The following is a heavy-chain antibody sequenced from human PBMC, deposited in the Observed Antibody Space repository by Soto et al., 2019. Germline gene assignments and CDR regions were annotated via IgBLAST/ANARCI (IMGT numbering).Heavy chain of an antibody. CDR1: GFTVSSNY. J-gene: IGHJ4*02. Sequence: GGSLRLSCASSGFTVSSNYMSWVRQAPGKGLEWVSVIYSGGSTYYADSVKGRFTISRDNAKSSLYLQMNSLRDEDTAVYYCARVPDYWGQGTLVTVSS. V-gene: IGHV3-53*01. CDR3: ARVPDY. CDR2: IYSGGST.